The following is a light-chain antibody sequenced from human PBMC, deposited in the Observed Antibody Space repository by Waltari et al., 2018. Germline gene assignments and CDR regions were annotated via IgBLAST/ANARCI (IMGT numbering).Light chain of an antibody. CDR1: NIGTRS. CDR3: HVWETDTAHLA. CDR2: YDR. Sequence: SYVLTQPPSLSVAPGETARITCGGPNIGTRSVHWYQQKPGQSPLLVIYYDRDRPSGIPGRCSGSNSGNTATLTISRVEGGDEADYYCHVWETDTAHLAFGGGTKLTVL. J-gene: IGLJ2*01. V-gene: IGLV3-21*01.